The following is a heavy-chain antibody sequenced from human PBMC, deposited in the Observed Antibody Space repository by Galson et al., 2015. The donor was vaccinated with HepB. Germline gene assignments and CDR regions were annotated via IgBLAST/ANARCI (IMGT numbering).Heavy chain of an antibody. CDR1: GYTFTSYA. V-gene: IGHV1-3*01. J-gene: IGHJ4*02. D-gene: IGHD3-3*01. CDR2: INAGNGNT. CDR3: ARAGFLEWLYEDY. Sequence: SVKVSCKASGYTFTSYAMHWVRQAPGQRLEWMGWINAGNGNTKYSQKFQGRVTITRDTSASTAYMELSSLRSEDTAVYYCARAGFLEWLYEDYWGQGTLVTVSS.